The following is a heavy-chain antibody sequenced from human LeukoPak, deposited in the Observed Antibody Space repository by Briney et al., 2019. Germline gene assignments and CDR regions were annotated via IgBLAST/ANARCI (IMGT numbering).Heavy chain of an antibody. CDR3: ARDKVATSFDY. D-gene: IGHD5-12*01. V-gene: IGHV3-53*01. CDR1: GFTVSSNY. CDR2: IYSGGST. Sequence: GRSLRLSCAASGFTVSSNYMSWVRQAPGKGLEWVSVIYSGGSTYYADSVKGRFTISRDNAKNSLYLQMNSLRAEDTAVYYCARDKVATSFDYWGQGTLVTVSS. J-gene: IGHJ4*02.